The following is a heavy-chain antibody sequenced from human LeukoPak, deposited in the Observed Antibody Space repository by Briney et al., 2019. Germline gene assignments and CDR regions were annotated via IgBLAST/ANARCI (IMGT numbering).Heavy chain of an antibody. Sequence: GGSLRLSCAASGFTFSSYSMNWVRQAPGKGLEWVSSISSSSSYIYYADSVKGRFTISRDNAKNSLYLQMNNLRAEDTAVYYCASFWSGYYQYYFDYWGQGTLVTVSS. D-gene: IGHD3-3*01. V-gene: IGHV3-21*01. CDR2: ISSSSSYI. J-gene: IGHJ4*02. CDR1: GFTFSSYS. CDR3: ASFWSGYYQYYFDY.